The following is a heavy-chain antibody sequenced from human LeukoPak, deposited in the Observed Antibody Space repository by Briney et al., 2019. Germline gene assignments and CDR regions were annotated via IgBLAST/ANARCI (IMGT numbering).Heavy chain of an antibody. Sequence: GGSLRLSCAASGFTFSSYSTNWVRQAPGKGLEWVSSISSSSSYIYYADSVKGRFTISRDNAKNSLYLQMNSLRAEDTAVYYCAKGVVVPADPFDYWGQGTLVTVSS. CDR2: ISSSSSYI. V-gene: IGHV3-21*01. CDR3: AKGVVVPADPFDY. CDR1: GFTFSSYS. J-gene: IGHJ4*02. D-gene: IGHD2-2*01.